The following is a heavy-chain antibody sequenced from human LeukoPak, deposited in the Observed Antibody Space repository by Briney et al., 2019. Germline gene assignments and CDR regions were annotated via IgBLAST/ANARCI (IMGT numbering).Heavy chain of an antibody. CDR1: GGSIGNFF. V-gene: IGHV4-4*07. D-gene: IGHD4/OR15-4a*01. CDR3: ARTIGVYAFDV. J-gene: IGHJ3*01. Sequence: SETLSLTCTVSGGSIGNFFWSWIRQPAGKGLEWIGRFNNGGDTNYSPSLRSRVTISVDTSKNHFSLILSSVTVADTAIYYCARTIGVYAFDVWGQGTMVTVSS. CDR2: FNNGGDT.